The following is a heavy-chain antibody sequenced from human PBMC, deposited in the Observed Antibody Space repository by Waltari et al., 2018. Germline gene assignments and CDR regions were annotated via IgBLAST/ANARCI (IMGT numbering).Heavy chain of an antibody. CDR1: GSSISSGYY. CDR3: ARGPDL. CDR2: IYHSGIT. Sequence: QVQLQESGPGLVKPSETLSLTCAVSGSSISSGYYWGWSRQPPGKGLEWIGSIYHSGITYYNPSLKSRVTISVDTSKNQFSLKLSSVTAADTAVYYCARGPDLWGQGTLVTVSS. V-gene: IGHV4-38-2*01. J-gene: IGHJ5*02.